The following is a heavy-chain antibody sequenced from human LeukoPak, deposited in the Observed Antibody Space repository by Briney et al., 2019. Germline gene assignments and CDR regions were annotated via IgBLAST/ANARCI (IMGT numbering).Heavy chain of an antibody. D-gene: IGHD7-27*01. CDR3: ARDRGPGDPSDY. J-gene: IGHJ4*02. Sequence: PGGSLRLSCAASGFTFSSYAMSWVRQAPGKGLEWVSYISSSGSTIYYADSVKGRFTISRDNAKNSLYLQMNSLRAEDTAVYYCARDRGPGDPSDYWGQGTLVTVSS. V-gene: IGHV3-48*04. CDR2: ISSSGSTI. CDR1: GFTFSSYA.